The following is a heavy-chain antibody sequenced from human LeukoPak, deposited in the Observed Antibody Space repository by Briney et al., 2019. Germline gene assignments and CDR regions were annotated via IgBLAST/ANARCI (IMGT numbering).Heavy chain of an antibody. V-gene: IGHV3-53*01. CDR2: IYSGGST. Sequence: GGSLRLSCAASGFTVSSNYMSWVRQAPGKGLEWVSVIYSGGSTYYSDSVKGRFTISRDNSKKTLYLQMNSLRAEDTAVYYCARALESYFDYWGQGTLVTVSS. CDR1: GFTVSSNY. J-gene: IGHJ4*02. CDR3: ARALESYFDY.